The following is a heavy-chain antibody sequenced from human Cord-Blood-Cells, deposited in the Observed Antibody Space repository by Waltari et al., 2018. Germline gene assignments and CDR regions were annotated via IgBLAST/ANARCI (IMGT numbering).Heavy chain of an antibody. Sequence: QVQLQESGPGLVKPSETLSLTCTVSGGSISSYYWSWIRQPPGKGLEWIGYIYYSGSTHYNPSLKSRVTIAVDTSKNQFSLKLSSVTAADTAVYYCAWGMESWDAFDIWGQGTMVTVSS. CDR2: IYYSGST. D-gene: IGHD3-16*01. V-gene: IGHV4-59*01. J-gene: IGHJ3*02. CDR1: GGSISSYY. CDR3: AWGMESWDAFDI.